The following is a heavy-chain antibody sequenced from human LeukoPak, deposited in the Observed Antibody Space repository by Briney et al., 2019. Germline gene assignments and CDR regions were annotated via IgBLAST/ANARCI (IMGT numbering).Heavy chain of an antibody. D-gene: IGHD5-12*01. CDR2: IIPILGIA. J-gene: IGHJ4*02. CDR3: ARDPNSRGYSGYN. CDR1: GGTFISYA. V-gene: IGHV1-69*04. Sequence: SVKVSCKASGGTFISYAINWVRQAPGQGLEWMRRIIPILGIANYAQKFQGRVTITADKSTSTAYMELSSLRSEDTAVYYCARDPNSRGYSGYNWGQGTLVTVSS.